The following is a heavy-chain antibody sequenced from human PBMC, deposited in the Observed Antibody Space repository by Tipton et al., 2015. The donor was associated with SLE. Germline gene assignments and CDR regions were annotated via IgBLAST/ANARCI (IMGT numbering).Heavy chain of an antibody. V-gene: IGHV4-34*12. CDR1: GDSLSGQY. CDR3: VKSVVVVSPRDYYYYMDV. D-gene: IGHD2-15*01. CDR2: VFRGGST. J-gene: IGHJ6*03. Sequence: TLSLTCSVYGDSLSGQYWGWIRQPPGKGLEWIGEVFRGGSTNYSPSLVSRVTIPVDMSKNQFPLRLSSVTAADTGVYYCVKSVVVVSPRDYYYYMDVWGKGTTGTVSS.